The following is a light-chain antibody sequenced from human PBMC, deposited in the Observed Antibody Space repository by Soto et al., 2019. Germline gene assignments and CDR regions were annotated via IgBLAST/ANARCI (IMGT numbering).Light chain of an antibody. CDR1: SSDVGGYHF. Sequence: QSALTQPRSVSGSPGQSVTIACTGTSSDVGGYHFVSWYQQHPGKAPKVMIYDVSKRPSGVPDRFSGSKSDNTASLTISGLQAEDEADYYCCSHAGSYEVFGGGTQLTVL. CDR3: CSHAGSYEV. J-gene: IGLJ2*01. V-gene: IGLV2-11*01. CDR2: DVS.